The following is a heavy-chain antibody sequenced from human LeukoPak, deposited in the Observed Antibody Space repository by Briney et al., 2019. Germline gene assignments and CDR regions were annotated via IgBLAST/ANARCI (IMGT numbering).Heavy chain of an antibody. CDR2: IHYSGST. CDR3: ARRGDSYGYGWFDP. CDR1: GGSTSSHY. D-gene: IGHD5-18*01. V-gene: IGHV4-59*11. J-gene: IGHJ5*02. Sequence: SETLSLTCTVSGGSTSSHYWSWFRQPPGKGLEWIGYIHYSGSTNYNSSLKSRVTISLDTSKNHVSLKLSSVTAADTAVYYCARRGDSYGYGWFDPWGQGTLVTVSS.